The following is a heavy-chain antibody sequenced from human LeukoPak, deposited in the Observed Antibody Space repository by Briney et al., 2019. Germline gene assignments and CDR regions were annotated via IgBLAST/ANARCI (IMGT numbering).Heavy chain of an antibody. CDR1: GYTFTSYG. CDR3: ARDSTYYDSSGYYYVVFDY. J-gene: IGHJ4*02. CDR2: ISAYNGNT. V-gene: IGHV1-18*01. Sequence: GASVKVSCKASGYTFTSYGISWVRQAPGQGLEWMGWISAYNGNTNYAQKLQGRVTMTTDTSTSTAYMELRSLRSDDTAVYYCARDSTYYDSSGYYYVVFDYWGQGTLVTVSS. D-gene: IGHD3-22*01.